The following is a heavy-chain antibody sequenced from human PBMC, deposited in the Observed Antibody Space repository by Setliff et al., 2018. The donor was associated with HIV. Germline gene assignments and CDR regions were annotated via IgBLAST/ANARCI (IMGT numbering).Heavy chain of an antibody. D-gene: IGHD5-18*01. Sequence: ASVKVSCKASGYTFTSYDINWVRQATGQGLEWMGWISAYNGNTNYAQKLQGRVTMTTDTSTSTAYMELSSLRSEDTAMYYCARDYPHIIRGYSYFDYWGQGTLVTVSS. J-gene: IGHJ4*02. CDR3: ARDYPHIIRGYSYFDY. V-gene: IGHV1-18*01. CDR1: GYTFTSYD. CDR2: ISAYNGNT.